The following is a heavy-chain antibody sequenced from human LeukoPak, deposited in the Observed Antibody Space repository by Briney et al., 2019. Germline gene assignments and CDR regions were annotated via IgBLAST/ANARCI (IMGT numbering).Heavy chain of an antibody. CDR1: GGSISSYY. CDR2: IYYSGST. CDR3: ARGFGYSYGSPPDAFDI. D-gene: IGHD5-18*01. J-gene: IGHJ3*02. V-gene: IGHV4-59*01. Sequence: SETLSLTCTVSGGSISSYYWSWIRQPPGKGLEWIGYIYYSGSTNYNPSLKSRVTISVDTSKNQFSLKLSSVTAADTAVYYCARGFGYSYGSPPDAFDIWGQGTMVTVSS.